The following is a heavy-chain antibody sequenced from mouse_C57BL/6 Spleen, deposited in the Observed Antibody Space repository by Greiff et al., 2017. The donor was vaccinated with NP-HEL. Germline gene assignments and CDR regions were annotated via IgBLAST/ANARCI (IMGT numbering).Heavy chain of an antibody. CDR2: INPNNGGT. CDR1: GYTFTDYY. J-gene: IGHJ4*01. CDR3: ASYGGAMDY. V-gene: IGHV1-26*01. Sequence: EVQLQQSGPELVKPGASVKISCKASGYTFTDYYMNWVKQSHGKSLEWIGDINPNNGGTSYNQKFKGKATLTVDKSSSTAYMELRSLTSEDSAVYYCASYGGAMDYWGQGTSVTVSS. D-gene: IGHD1-1*01.